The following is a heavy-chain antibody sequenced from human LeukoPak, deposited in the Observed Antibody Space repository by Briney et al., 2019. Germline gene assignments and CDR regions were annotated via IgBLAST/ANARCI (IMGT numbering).Heavy chain of an antibody. CDR2: ISYDGSNK. Sequence: PGRSLRLSCAASGFTFSSYGMHWVRQAPGKGLEWVAVISYDGSNKYYADSVKGRFTISRDNSKNTLYLQMNSLRAEDTAVYYCELRQHSAGLDYRGQGTLVTVSS. V-gene: IGHV3-30*03. D-gene: IGHD1-14*01. CDR1: GFTFSSYG. CDR3: ELRQHSAGLDY. J-gene: IGHJ4*02.